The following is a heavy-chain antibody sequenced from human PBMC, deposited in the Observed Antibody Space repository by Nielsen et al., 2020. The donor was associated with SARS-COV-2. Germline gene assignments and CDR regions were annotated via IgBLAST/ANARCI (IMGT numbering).Heavy chain of an antibody. CDR1: GGSISSSSYY. V-gene: IGHV4-61*05. J-gene: IGHJ4*02. CDR3: ARHSDYYDSSGPFDY. D-gene: IGHD3-22*01. CDR2: IYYSGST. Sequence: SETLSLTCTVSGGSISSSSYYWSWIRQPPGKGLEWIGYIYYSGSTNYNPSLKSRVTISVDTSKNQFSLKLSSVTAADTAVYYCARHSDYYDSSGPFDYWGQGTLVTVSS.